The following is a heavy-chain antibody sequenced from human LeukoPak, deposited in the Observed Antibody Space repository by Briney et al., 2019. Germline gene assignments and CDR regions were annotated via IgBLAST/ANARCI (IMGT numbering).Heavy chain of an antibody. CDR3: ARGYALKYYDFWSGYGGPNWFDP. CDR1: GGSISSYY. D-gene: IGHD3-3*01. Sequence: PSETLSLTCTVSGGSISSYYWSWIRQPPGKGLEWLGYIYSSGSTNYNPSLKSRVTISVDTSKNQFSLKLSSVTAADTAVYYCARGYALKYYDFWSGYGGPNWFDPWGQGTLVTVSS. V-gene: IGHV4-59*12. J-gene: IGHJ5*02. CDR2: IYSSGST.